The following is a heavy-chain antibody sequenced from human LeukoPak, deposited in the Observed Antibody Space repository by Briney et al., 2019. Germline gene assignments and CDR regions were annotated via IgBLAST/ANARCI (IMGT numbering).Heavy chain of an antibody. CDR2: ISHDGGAK. V-gene: IGHV3-30*03. CDR3: ARDWGSSGWYNWFDP. J-gene: IGHJ5*02. D-gene: IGHD3-16*01. CDR1: GFSIGNHG. Sequence: GGSLRLSCGVSGFSIGNHGMHWIRQAPNKGLEWVAMISHDGGAKYYGDSVKGRLTISRDNSDNTLYLQMNSLRVEDTAVYYCARDWGSSGWYNWFDPWGQGILVTVSS.